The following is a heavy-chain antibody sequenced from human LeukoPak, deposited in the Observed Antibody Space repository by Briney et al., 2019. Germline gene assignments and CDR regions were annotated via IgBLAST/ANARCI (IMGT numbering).Heavy chain of an antibody. CDR1: GGSFSGYY. Sequence: SETLSLTCAVYGGSFSGYYWSWIRQPPGKGLEWIGEINHSGSTNYNPPLKSRVTISVDTSKNQFSLKLSSVTAADTAVYYCARGLRYRNWFDPWGQGTLVTVSS. D-gene: IGHD1-14*01. CDR3: ARGLRYRNWFDP. CDR2: INHSGST. V-gene: IGHV4-34*01. J-gene: IGHJ5*02.